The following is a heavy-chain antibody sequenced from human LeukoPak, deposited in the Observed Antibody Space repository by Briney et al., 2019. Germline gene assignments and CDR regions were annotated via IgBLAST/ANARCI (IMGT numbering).Heavy chain of an antibody. J-gene: IGHJ4*02. V-gene: IGHV4-30-2*01. D-gene: IGHD1-26*01. CDR1: GGSISSGGYS. CDR3: ARVISYYYFDY. CDR2: TYHSGST. Sequence: SETLSLTCAVSGGSISSGGYSWSWIRQPPGKGLEWIGYTYHSGSTYYNPSLKSRVTISVDRSKNQFSLKLSSVTAADTAVYYCARVISYYYFDYWGQGTLVTVSS.